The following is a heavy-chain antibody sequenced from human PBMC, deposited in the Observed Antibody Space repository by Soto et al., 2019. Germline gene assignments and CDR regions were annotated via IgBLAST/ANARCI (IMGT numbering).Heavy chain of an antibody. CDR2: IHYSGST. D-gene: IGHD2-21*02. CDR3: ARRSTFGGNFFDY. V-gene: IGHV4-59*06. J-gene: IGHJ4*02. CDR1: GGSISSYY. Sequence: PSETLSLTCTVSGGSISSYYWNWIRQLPGKGLEWIGYIHYSGSTYYNPSLKSRVTISVDTSKNQFSLQLSSVTAADTAVYHCARRSTFGGNFFDYWGQGTLVTVSS.